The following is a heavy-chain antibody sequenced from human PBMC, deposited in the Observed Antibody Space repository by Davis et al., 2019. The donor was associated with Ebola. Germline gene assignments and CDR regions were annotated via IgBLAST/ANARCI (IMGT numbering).Heavy chain of an antibody. Sequence: MPGGSLRLSCTVSGGSISSSSYYWGWIRQPPGKGLEWIGSIYYSGSTYYNPSLKSRVTISVDTSKNQFSLKLSSVTAADTAVYYCARGTTYYYDSSGYWAQYYFDYWGQGTLVTVSS. CDR2: IYYSGST. V-gene: IGHV4-39*01. D-gene: IGHD3-22*01. J-gene: IGHJ4*02. CDR1: GGSISSSSYY. CDR3: ARGTTYYYDSSGYWAQYYFDY.